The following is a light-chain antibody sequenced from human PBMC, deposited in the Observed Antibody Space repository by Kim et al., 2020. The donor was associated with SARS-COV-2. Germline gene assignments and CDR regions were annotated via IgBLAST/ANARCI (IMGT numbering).Light chain of an antibody. Sequence: PGERVTLSCRASQTVDRNLAWYQQKGGQPPRLLIYRASTRATEIPDRFSGSGSGTEFTLTIHSLRSEDSGNYYCQQFSKWPLTFGGGTKVEIK. V-gene: IGKV3-15*01. CDR3: QQFSKWPLT. J-gene: IGKJ4*01. CDR2: RAS. CDR1: QTVDRN.